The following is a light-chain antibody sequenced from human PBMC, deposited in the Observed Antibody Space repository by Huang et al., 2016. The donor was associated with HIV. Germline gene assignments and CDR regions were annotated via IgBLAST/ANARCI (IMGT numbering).Light chain of an antibody. J-gene: IGKJ2*01. Sequence: DIVMTQSPLFLPVTPGEPASISCRSSQSLLCNYGYNCLDWYLQKPGQSPQLLIFLGSNGAPGAPDRFSGSGSGTDFTLKISRVEAEDVGVYYCMQALQTPYTFGQGTKLEIK. CDR3: MQALQTPYT. CDR2: LGS. V-gene: IGKV2-28*01. CDR1: QSLLCNYGYNC.